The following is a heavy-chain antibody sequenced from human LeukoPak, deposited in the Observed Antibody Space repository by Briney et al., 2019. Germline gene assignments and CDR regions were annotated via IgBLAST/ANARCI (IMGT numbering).Heavy chain of an antibody. CDR1: GGTFSSYA. D-gene: IGHD3-10*01. J-gene: IGHJ4*02. CDR3: ARESGDAYFDY. Sequence: EASVKVSCKASGGTFSSYAISWVRQAPGQGLEWMGGIIPIFGTANYAQKFQGRVTITADKSTSTAYMELSSLRSEDTAVYYCARESGDAYFDYWGQGTLVTVSS. V-gene: IGHV1-69*06. CDR2: IIPIFGTA.